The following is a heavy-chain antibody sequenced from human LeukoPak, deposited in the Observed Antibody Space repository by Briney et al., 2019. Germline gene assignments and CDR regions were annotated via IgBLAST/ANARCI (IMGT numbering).Heavy chain of an antibody. CDR1: GFTFDDYA. D-gene: IGHD2-15*01. Sequence: PGGSLRLSCAASGFTFDDYAMHWVRQAPGKGLEWASLISGDGGSTYYADSVKGRFTISRDNSKNSLYLQMNSLRTEDTALYYCAGGFHYYYYGMDVWGQGTTVTVSS. CDR2: ISGDGGST. V-gene: IGHV3-43*02. CDR3: AGGFHYYYYGMDV. J-gene: IGHJ6*02.